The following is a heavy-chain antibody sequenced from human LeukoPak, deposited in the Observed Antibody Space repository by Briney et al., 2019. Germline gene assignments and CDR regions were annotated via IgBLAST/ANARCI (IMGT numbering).Heavy chain of an antibody. CDR3: ARGKGHSYDTLYYFDY. V-gene: IGHV1-46*01. CDR2: INPSGGST. J-gene: IGHJ4*02. D-gene: IGHD5-18*01. Sequence: ASVKVSCKASGYTFTSYYMHWVRQAPGQGLEWTGIINPSGGSTSYAQKFQGRVTMTRDTSTSTVYMELSSLRSEDTAVYYCARGKGHSYDTLYYFDYWGQGTLVTVSS. CDR1: GYTFTSYY.